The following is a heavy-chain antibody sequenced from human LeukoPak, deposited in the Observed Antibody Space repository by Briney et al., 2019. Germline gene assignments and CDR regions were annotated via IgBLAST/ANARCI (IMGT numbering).Heavy chain of an antibody. Sequence: PGGSLRLSCAASGFTFSSYAMHWVRQAPGKGLEWVAVISYDGSNKYYADSVKGRFTISRDNSKNTLYLQMNSLRAEDTAVYYCARDSSSSLYFDYWGQGTLVTVSS. V-gene: IGHV3-30*04. CDR3: ARDSSSSLYFDY. CDR2: ISYDGSNK. J-gene: IGHJ4*02. CDR1: GFTFSSYA. D-gene: IGHD6-6*01.